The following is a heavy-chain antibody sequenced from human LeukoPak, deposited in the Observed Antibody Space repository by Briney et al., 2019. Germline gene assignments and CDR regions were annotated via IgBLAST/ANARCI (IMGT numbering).Heavy chain of an antibody. J-gene: IGHJ4*02. CDR2: INPNSGGT. V-gene: IGHV1-2*02. D-gene: IGHD5-24*01. CDR3: ARKLRDGYNNPYYFDY. CDR1: GYTFTGYY. Sequence: ASVKVSCKASGYTFTGYYMHWVRQAPGQGLEWMGWINPNSGGTNYAQKFQGRVTMTRDTSISTAYMELSRLRSDDTAVYYCARKLRDGYNNPYYFDYWGQGTLVTVSS.